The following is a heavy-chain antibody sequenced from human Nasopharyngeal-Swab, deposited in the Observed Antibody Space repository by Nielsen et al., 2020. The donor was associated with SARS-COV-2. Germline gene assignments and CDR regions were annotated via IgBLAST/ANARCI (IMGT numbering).Heavy chain of an antibody. CDR3: GRDGSNKWGIKTDY. V-gene: IGHV3-48*01. CDR1: GFTFSIYS. Sequence: GGSLRLSCAASGFTFSIYSMNWVRQAPGKGLEWVAYISSSSSTIYYADSVKGRFTISRDNAKNSLYLQMNGLRAEDTAVYYCGRDGSNKWGIKTDYWGQGTLVTVSS. J-gene: IGHJ4*02. D-gene: IGHD1-26*01. CDR2: ISSSSSTI.